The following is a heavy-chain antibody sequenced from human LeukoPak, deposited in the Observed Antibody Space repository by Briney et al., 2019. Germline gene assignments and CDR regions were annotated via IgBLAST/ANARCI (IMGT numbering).Heavy chain of an antibody. CDR3: ARGASAYDFWSGYYG. CDR2: IYYSGST. Sequence: SETLSLTCTVSGGSISSSSYYWGWIRQPPGQGLEWIGSIYYSGSTYYNPSLKSRVTISVDTSKNQFSLKLSSVTAADTAVYYCARGASAYDFWSGYYGWGQGTLVTVSS. V-gene: IGHV4-39*07. J-gene: IGHJ4*02. CDR1: GGSISSSSYY. D-gene: IGHD3-3*01.